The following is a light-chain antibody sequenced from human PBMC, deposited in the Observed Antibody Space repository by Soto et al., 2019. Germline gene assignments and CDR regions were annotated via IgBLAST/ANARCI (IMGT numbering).Light chain of an antibody. CDR3: QQRSNWPQT. J-gene: IGKJ1*01. CDR2: HAS. Sequence: EIVLTQSPATLSLSPGERATLSCRASQSISDSLAWFQQKPGQAPRLLIFHASSRAAGTPARFSGSGSGTDFSLTISSLEPEDFAVYYFQQRSNWPQTFGQGTRVEF. CDR1: QSISDS. V-gene: IGKV3-11*01.